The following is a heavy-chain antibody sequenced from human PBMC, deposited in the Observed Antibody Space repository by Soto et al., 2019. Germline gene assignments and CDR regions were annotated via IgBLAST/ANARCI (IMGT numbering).Heavy chain of an antibody. Sequence: QVQLVESGGGVVQPGRSLRLSCAASGFTFSSYGMHWVRQAPGKGLEWVAVISYDGSNKYYADSVKGRFTISRDNSKNTLYLQMNSLRAEDTAVYYCANWSPELVMSYGYSWGQGTLFTVSS. CDR2: ISYDGSNK. V-gene: IGHV3-30*18. CDR3: ANWSPELVMSYGYS. J-gene: IGHJ5*02. D-gene: IGHD5-18*01. CDR1: GFTFSSYG.